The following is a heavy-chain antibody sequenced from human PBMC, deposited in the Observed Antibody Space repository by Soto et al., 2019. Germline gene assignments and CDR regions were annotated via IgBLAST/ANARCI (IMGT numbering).Heavy chain of an antibody. J-gene: IGHJ4*02. CDR1: GFTFSSYA. V-gene: IGHV3-30-3*01. Sequence: GGSLRLSCAASGFTFSSYAMHWVRQAPGKGLEWVAVISYDGSNKYYADSVKGRFTISRDNSKNTLYLQMNSLRAEDTAVYYCARDLSQEQWLVLLGIDYWGQGTLVTVSS. CDR2: ISYDGSNK. CDR3: ARDLSQEQWLVLLGIDY. D-gene: IGHD6-19*01.